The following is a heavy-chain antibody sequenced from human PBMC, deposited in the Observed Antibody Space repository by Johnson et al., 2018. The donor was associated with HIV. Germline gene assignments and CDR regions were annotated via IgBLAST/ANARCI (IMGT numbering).Heavy chain of an antibody. Sequence: EVHLVESGGGVVRPGGSLRLSCAASGFTFDDYGMSWVRQAPGKGLEWFSGISWNSGSIGYADSVKGRFTISRDKAKNSLYLQMNSLRAEDTDVYYCARDSGRYSSSWATFGAFDIWGQGTMVTVSS. J-gene: IGHJ3*02. V-gene: IGHV3-20*04. CDR3: ARDSGRYSSSWATFGAFDI. CDR1: GFTFDDYG. D-gene: IGHD6-13*01. CDR2: ISWNSGSI.